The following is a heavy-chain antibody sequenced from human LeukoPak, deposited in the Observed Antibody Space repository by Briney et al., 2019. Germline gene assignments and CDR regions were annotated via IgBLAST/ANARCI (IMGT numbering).Heavy chain of an antibody. J-gene: IGHJ6*02. CDR1: GYTFTSYA. CDR2: IIPIFGTA. D-gene: IGHD3-22*01. Sequence: ASVKVSCKASGYTFTSYAMNWVRQAPGQGLEWMGGIIPIFGTANYAQKFQGRVTITADESTSTAYMELSSLRSEDTAVYYCARGYYGYYDSSGYYYGFGSYYYGMDVWGQGTTVTVSS. V-gene: IGHV1-69*13. CDR3: ARGYYGYYDSSGYYYGFGSYYYGMDV.